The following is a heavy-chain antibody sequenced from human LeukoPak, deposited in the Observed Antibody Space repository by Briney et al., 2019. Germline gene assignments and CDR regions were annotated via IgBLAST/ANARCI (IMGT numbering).Heavy chain of an antibody. J-gene: IGHJ6*02. V-gene: IGHV4-39*01. Sequence: SETLSLTCTVSGSSISSSSYYWGWIRQPPGKGLGWIGSIYYSASSNYNPSLKSRVTISVATSKNQFSLKLSSVTAADTAVYYCARRPSRIVVVPAAITYDYYGMDVWGQGTTVTVSS. CDR3: ARRPSRIVVVPAAITYDYYGMDV. CDR2: IYYSASS. D-gene: IGHD2-2*02. CDR1: GSSISSSSYY.